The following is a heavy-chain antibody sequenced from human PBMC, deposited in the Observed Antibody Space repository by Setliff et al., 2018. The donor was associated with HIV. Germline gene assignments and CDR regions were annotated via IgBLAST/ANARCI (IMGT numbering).Heavy chain of an antibody. Sequence: GGSLRLSCAASGFTFSTYAMSWVRQAPGKGLEWVSVISGSGGRTYYADSVRGRFTISRDNSKNTLYLQMNSLRAEDTAEYYCAKGSTIVVVAGTGYFQHWGQGTLVTVSS. V-gene: IGHV3-23*01. CDR3: AKGSTIVVVAGTGYFQH. CDR2: ISGSGGRT. D-gene: IGHD6-19*01. J-gene: IGHJ1*01. CDR1: GFTFSTYA.